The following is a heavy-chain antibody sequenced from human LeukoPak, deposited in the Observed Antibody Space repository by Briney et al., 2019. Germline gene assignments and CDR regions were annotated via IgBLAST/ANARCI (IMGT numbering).Heavy chain of an antibody. CDR2: ISSSSSTI. D-gene: IGHD5-12*01. V-gene: IGHV3-48*01. Sequence: GGSLRLSCAASGFTFSSYSMNWVRQAPGKGLEWVSYISSSSSTIYYADSVKGRFTISRDNAKNSLYLQMNSLRAEDTAVYYCASNPPKGYSGYDYLDYWGQGTLVTVSS. CDR3: ASNPPKGYSGYDYLDY. CDR1: GFTFSSYS. J-gene: IGHJ4*02.